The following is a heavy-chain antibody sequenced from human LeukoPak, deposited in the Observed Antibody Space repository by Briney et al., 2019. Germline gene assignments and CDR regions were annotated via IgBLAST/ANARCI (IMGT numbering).Heavy chain of an antibody. J-gene: IGHJ4*02. Sequence: MSSETLSLTCTVSGGSISSSSYYWGWIRQPPGKGLEWIGSIYYSGSTYYNPSLKSRVTISVDTTKNQFSLKLSSVTAEDTAVYYCARRGAHIVVVPAAIFTTEVEYYFDYWGQGTLVTVSS. CDR3: ARRGAHIVVVPAAIFTTEVEYYFDY. V-gene: IGHV4-39*01. CDR1: GGSISSSSYY. D-gene: IGHD2-2*01. CDR2: IYYSGST.